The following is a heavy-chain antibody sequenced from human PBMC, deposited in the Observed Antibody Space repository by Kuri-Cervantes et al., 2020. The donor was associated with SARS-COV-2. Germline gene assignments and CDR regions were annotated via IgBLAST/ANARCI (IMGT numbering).Heavy chain of an antibody. CDR2: TCYRSRWYD. CDR1: GDSVSSNSAA. J-gene: IGHJ3*02. CDR3: ARGDAFDI. Sequence: SQTLSLTCAISGDSVSSNSAAWNWIRQSPSRGLEWLGRTCYRSRWYDNYAVSVKSRITINPDTSKNQFSLLLNSATPEDTAVYYCARGDAFDIWGQGTMVTVSS. V-gene: IGHV6-1*01.